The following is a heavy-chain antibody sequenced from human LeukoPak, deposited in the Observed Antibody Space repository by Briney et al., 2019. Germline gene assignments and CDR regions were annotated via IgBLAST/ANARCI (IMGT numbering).Heavy chain of an antibody. CDR1: GFTSSSYA. CDR3: ATSTVAKYDY. V-gene: IGHV3-23*01. J-gene: IGHJ4*02. D-gene: IGHD4-11*01. CDR2: ISGSGDST. Sequence: PGGSLRLSCAASGFTSSSYAFNWVRQAPGKGLEWVSAISGSGDSTFNADSVKGRFTISRDNSKNTLYLQMNSLRAEDTALYYCATSTVAKYDYWGQGTLVAVSS.